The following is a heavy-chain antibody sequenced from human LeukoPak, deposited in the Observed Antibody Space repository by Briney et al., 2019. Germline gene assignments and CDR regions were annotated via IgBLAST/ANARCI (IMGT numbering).Heavy chain of an antibody. D-gene: IGHD5-24*01. V-gene: IGHV4-39*01. CDR1: GGSFSSSSYY. Sequence: SETLSLTCTVSGGSFSSSSYYWGWIRQPPGKGLEWIGSMYYSGSTYYNASLRSRVTISVDTSKNQFSLMLSSVTAADTAVYYCARHFDRDGYKSNAFDIWGQGTMVTVSS. CDR3: ARHFDRDGYKSNAFDI. J-gene: IGHJ3*02. CDR2: MYYSGST.